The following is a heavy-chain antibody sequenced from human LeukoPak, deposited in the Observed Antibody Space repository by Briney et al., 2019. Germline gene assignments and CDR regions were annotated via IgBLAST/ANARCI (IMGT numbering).Heavy chain of an antibody. V-gene: IGHV6-1*01. CDR2: TYYRSKWYN. Sequence: SQTLSLTCALSGDSVSSNSAAWHWLRQSPSRGLEWLGRTYYRSKWYNDYAVSVKSRITINPDTSKNQFSLQLNSVTPEDTAVYYCAYSQHSLNDAFDIWGQGTMVTVSS. CDR1: GDSVSSNSAA. D-gene: IGHD6-13*01. CDR3: AYSQHSLNDAFDI. J-gene: IGHJ3*02.